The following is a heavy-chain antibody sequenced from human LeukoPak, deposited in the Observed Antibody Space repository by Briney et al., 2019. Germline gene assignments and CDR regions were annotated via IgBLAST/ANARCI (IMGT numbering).Heavy chain of an antibody. CDR1: GFTFSTYW. V-gene: IGHV3-7*05. CDR3: ARDRYIGVGATPHYY. D-gene: IGHD1-26*01. Sequence: GRCLRLSCVASGFTFSTYWMSWVSQAPGKGLEWGANIQQDGSEKYYVDSVKGRFTISRDNAKNSLYLEINSLKAEDTAVYYCARDRYIGVGATPHYYWGRGTLVTVSS. CDR2: IQQDGSEK. J-gene: IGHJ4*02.